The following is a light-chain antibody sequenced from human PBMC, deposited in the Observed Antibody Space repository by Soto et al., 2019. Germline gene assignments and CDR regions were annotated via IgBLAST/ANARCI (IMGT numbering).Light chain of an antibody. CDR1: SSDVGSYNL. Sequence: QSALTQPASVSGSPGQSITISCTGTSSDVGSYNLVSWYQQHPGKAPKLMIYEVSKRPSGVSNRFSGSKSGNTASLTISGLQAEDEADYYCCSYAGSSILDVVGTGTKLAVL. CDR2: EVS. CDR3: CSYAGSSILDV. V-gene: IGLV2-23*02. J-gene: IGLJ1*01.